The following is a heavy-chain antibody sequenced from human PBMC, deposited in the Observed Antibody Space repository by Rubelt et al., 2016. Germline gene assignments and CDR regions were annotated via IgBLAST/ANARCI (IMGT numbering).Heavy chain of an antibody. V-gene: IGHV5-51*01. CDR2: IYPCDSGT. J-gene: IGHJ5*02. D-gene: IGHD1-1*01. CDR1: GYSFTTYW. Sequence: EVQLVQSVPEVKKPGESLKISCKGSGYSFTTYWIGWLRQMPGKGLDWMGTIYPCDSGTRYSPSFQGQVTISADKSISTAYLQWSSLKASDTAMYYCARLERFFGPFDPWGQGSLVTVSS. CDR3: ARLERFFGPFDP.